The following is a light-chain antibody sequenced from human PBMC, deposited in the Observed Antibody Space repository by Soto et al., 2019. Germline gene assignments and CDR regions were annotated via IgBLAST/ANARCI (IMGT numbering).Light chain of an antibody. Sequence: EIVLTQSPATLSLSPGERVTLSCRASQSISDKSAWYQQKPGQAPRLLMFGASTRATGIPARFSGSGSGTDFTLTITGLQSEDFAVYYCQQYKSWPYTFGQGTKVDIK. CDR1: QSISDK. CDR3: QQYKSWPYT. V-gene: IGKV3-15*01. CDR2: GAS. J-gene: IGKJ2*01.